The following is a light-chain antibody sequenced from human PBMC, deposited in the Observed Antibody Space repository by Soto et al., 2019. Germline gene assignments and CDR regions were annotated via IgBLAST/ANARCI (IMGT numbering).Light chain of an antibody. J-gene: IGKJ1*01. CDR3: QQYNTWTWT. CDR2: GAA. CDR1: QSVGTN. V-gene: IGKV3-15*01. Sequence: EIVMTQSPATLSLSPGERATLSCRASQSVGTNVAWFQQKPGQPLRLLMYGAATWASGTPVRFSGSGSGTDFTLTISSLQSEDFAIYYCQQYNTWTWTFGQGTKVDIK.